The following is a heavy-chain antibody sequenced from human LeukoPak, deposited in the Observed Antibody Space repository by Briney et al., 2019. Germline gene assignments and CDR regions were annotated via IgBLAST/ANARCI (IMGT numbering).Heavy chain of an antibody. CDR2: INHSGST. J-gene: IGHJ3*02. Sequence: SETLSLTCAVYGESFSGYSWSWIRQPPGKGLEWIGEINHSGSTNYNPSLKSRVTISVDTSKNQFSLKLSSVTAADTAVYYCARETLSGPGSITMVRGVADAFDIWGQGAMVTVSS. V-gene: IGHV4-34*01. CDR3: ARETLSGPGSITMVRGVADAFDI. CDR1: GESFSGYS. D-gene: IGHD3-10*01.